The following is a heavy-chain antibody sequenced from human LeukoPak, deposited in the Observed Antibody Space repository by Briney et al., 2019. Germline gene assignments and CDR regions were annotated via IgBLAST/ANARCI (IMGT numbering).Heavy chain of an antibody. CDR1: GGSFSGCY. J-gene: IGHJ5*02. V-gene: IGHV4-34*01. CDR2: INHSGST. CDR3: ARDNSSSWYWAKVTRNWFDP. D-gene: IGHD6-13*01. Sequence: SETLSLTCAVYGGSFSGCYWSWIRQPPGKGLEWIGEINHSGSTNYNPSLKSRVTISVDTSKNQFSLKLSSVTAADTAVYYCARDNSSSWYWAKVTRNWFDPWGQGTLVTVSS.